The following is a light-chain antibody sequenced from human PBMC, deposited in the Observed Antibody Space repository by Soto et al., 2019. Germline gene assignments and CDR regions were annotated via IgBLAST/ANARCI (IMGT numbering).Light chain of an antibody. V-gene: IGLV2-8*01. CDR3: SSNAGSGV. CDR1: SSDVGSYNY. Sequence: QSALTQPPSASGSPGQSVAISCTGTSSDVGSYNYVSWYQQYPGKAPKLIIYEVNKRPSGVPDRFSGSKSGNTASLTVSGLQAEDEADYYYSSNAGSGVFGGGTKLTVL. CDR2: EVN. J-gene: IGLJ3*02.